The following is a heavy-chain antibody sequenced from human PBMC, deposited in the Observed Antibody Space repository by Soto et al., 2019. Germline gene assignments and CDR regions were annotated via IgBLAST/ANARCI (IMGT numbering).Heavy chain of an antibody. CDR3: AKSSRPDDYYDSSGYYHYYYGMDV. J-gene: IGHJ6*02. CDR2: ISGSGGST. V-gene: IGHV3-23*01. Sequence: ETLSLTCSVSGGSISSISSYWGWVRQAPGKGLEWVSAISGSGGSTYYADSVKGRFTISRDNSKNTLYLQMNSLRAEDTAVYYCAKSSRPDDYYDSSGYYHYYYGMDVWGQGTTVTVSS. D-gene: IGHD3-22*01. CDR1: GGSISSISSY.